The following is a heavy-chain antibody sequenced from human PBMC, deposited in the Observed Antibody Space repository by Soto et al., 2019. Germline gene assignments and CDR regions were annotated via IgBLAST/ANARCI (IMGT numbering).Heavy chain of an antibody. CDR1: GFTFSSYS. Sequence: SLRLSCAASGFTFSSYSMNWVRQAPGKGLEWISYISSSSSTIYYADSVQGRFTISRDNAKNSLYLQMNSLRDEDTAVYYCARDLHYDYVWGTNRYFDYWGQGTLVTVSS. V-gene: IGHV3-48*02. D-gene: IGHD3-16*02. CDR3: ARDLHYDYVWGTNRYFDY. CDR2: ISSSSSTI. J-gene: IGHJ4*02.